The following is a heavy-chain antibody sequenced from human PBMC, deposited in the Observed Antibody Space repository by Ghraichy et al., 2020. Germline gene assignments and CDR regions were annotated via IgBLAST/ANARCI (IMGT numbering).Heavy chain of an antibody. CDR3: ARNDEPADYYDSSGYYSFDY. CDR1: GGTFSSYA. D-gene: IGHD3-22*01. Sequence: SGKVSCKASGGTFSSYAISWVRQAPGQGLEWMGGIIPIFGTANYAQKFQGRVTITADESTSTAYMELSSLRSEDTAVYYCARNDEPADYYDSSGYYSFDYWGQGTLVTVSS. J-gene: IGHJ4*02. CDR2: IIPIFGTA. V-gene: IGHV1-69*13.